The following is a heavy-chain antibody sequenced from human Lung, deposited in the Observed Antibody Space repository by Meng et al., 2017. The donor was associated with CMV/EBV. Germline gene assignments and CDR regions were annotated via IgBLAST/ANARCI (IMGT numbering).Heavy chain of an antibody. CDR2: IYYSGST. J-gene: IGHJ4*02. V-gene: IGHV4-59*13. CDR3: ARDPEASICGVVTNEDYFDY. D-gene: IGHD3-3*01. Sequence: SXTXSLXCTVSGGSIRSYYWSWIRQPQGKGLEWIGYIYYSGSTNYNPSLNSRVTISVDTSKNQFSLKLRSVTAADTAVYYSARDPEASICGVVTNEDYFDYWXQGTXVTVSS. CDR1: GGSIRSYY.